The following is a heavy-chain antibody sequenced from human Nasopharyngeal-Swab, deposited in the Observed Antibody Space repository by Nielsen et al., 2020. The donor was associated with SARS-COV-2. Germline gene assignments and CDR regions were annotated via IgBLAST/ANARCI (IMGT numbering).Heavy chain of an antibody. CDR1: GFTFSNAW. CDR2: INSDGSST. D-gene: IGHD1-26*01. Sequence: GGSLRLSCAASGFTFSNAWMNWVRQAPGKGLVWVSRINSDGSSTSYADSVKGRFTISRDNAKNTLYLQMNSLRAEDTAVYYCVGSGSYYGGAFDIWGQGTMVTVSS. J-gene: IGHJ3*02. V-gene: IGHV3-74*01. CDR3: VGSGSYYGGAFDI.